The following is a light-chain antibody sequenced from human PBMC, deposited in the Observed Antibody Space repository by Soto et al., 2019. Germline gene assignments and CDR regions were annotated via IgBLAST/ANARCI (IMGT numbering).Light chain of an antibody. Sequence: QYVLTQPASVSGSPGQSITISCTGTSSDIGAHTYVSWFQQHPGKVPKVIIYNVSTRPSGISDRFSGSKSGNTASLTISGLQAEDEADYYCCSYAGGFVVFGGGTKLTVL. V-gene: IGLV2-14*01. J-gene: IGLJ2*01. CDR3: CSYAGGFVV. CDR2: NVS. CDR1: SSDIGAHTY.